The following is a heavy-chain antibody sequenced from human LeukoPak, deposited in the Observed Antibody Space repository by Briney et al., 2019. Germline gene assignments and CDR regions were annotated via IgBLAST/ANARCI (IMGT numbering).Heavy chain of an antibody. Sequence: ASVKASCKASRYSFTSYDINWVPQASGHGLQWRGWMNPNRGNTGFAQKFQGRVTMTRNTSISTAYMDLSSVTSEDTAMYYCARDPLRGGAGSYLLDYWGQGTLVTVSS. J-gene: IGHJ4*02. CDR2: MNPNRGNT. CDR3: ARDPLRGGAGSYLLDY. D-gene: IGHD3-10*01. CDR1: RYSFTSYD. V-gene: IGHV1-8*01.